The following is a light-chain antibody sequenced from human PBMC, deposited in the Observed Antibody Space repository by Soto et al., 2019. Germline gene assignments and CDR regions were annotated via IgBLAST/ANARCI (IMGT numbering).Light chain of an antibody. CDR1: QSVSSGF. CDR3: QQYVTAPWA. CDR2: GVS. J-gene: IGKJ1*01. V-gene: IGKV3-20*01. Sequence: VLTRSPGTLSLSQGERATLSCRARQSVSSGFLAWYQQKPGQAPSLLIFGVSNGATGIPDRFRASGSGPDFSLTISRLEPEDFAVYYCQQYVTAPWAFGQGTKVDIK.